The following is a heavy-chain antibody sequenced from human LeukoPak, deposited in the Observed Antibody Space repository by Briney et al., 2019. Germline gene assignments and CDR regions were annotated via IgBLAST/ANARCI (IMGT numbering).Heavy chain of an antibody. D-gene: IGHD4-11*01. Sequence: SETLSLTFTVSGGSISSYYWSWIRQPPGKGLEWIGYIYYSGSTNYNPSLKSRVTISVDTSKNQFSLKLSSVTAADTAVYYCARTDYSNYPGNYYMDVWGKGTTVTVSS. J-gene: IGHJ6*03. CDR3: ARTDYSNYPGNYYMDV. CDR2: IYYSGST. V-gene: IGHV4-59*01. CDR1: GGSISSYY.